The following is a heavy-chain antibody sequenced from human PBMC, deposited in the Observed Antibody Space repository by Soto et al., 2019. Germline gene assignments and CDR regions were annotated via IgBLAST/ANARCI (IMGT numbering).Heavy chain of an antibody. CDR1: GGTFSSYA. CDR3: ARPGRGYCSGGSCYWDWYFDL. V-gene: IGHV1-69*01. CDR2: IIPIFGTA. D-gene: IGHD2-15*01. J-gene: IGHJ2*01. Sequence: QVQLVQSGAEVKKPGSSVTVSCKASGGTFSSYAISWVRQAPGQGLEWMGGIIPIFGTANYAQKFQGRVTITADESTSTAYMELRSLRSEDTAVYYCARPGRGYCSGGSCYWDWYFDLWGRGTLVTVSS.